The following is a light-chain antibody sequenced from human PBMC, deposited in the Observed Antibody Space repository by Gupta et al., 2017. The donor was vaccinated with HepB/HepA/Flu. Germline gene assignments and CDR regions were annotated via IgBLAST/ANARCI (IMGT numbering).Light chain of an antibody. CDR2: TAS. Sequence: DIQMTQSPSSLSASVGDRVTITCRASQDISNYLAWYQQKPGKVPKLLIFTASTLQSGVPSRFSGSGSGTNFTLTIISLQPEDVATYYCQKEYSAPSTFGHGTRVDIK. CDR3: QKEYSAPST. V-gene: IGKV1-27*01. J-gene: IGKJ3*01. CDR1: QDISNY.